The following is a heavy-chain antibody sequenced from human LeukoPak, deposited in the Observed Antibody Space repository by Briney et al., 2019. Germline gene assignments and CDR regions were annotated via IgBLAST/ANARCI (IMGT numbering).Heavy chain of an antibody. J-gene: IGHJ3*02. Sequence: PGGSLRLSCAASGFTFSSYAMSWVRQAPGKGLEWVSAISGSGGSTYYADSVKGRFTISRDNSKNTLYLQMNSLRAEDTAVYHCAKELLSSPTAEDAFDIWGQGTMVTVSS. V-gene: IGHV3-23*01. CDR1: GFTFSSYA. CDR2: ISGSGGST. D-gene: IGHD1-14*01. CDR3: AKELLSSPTAEDAFDI.